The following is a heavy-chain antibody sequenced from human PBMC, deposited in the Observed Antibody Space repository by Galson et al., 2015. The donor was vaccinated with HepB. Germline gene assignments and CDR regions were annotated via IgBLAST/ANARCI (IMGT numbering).Heavy chain of an antibody. V-gene: IGHV4-39*01. CDR3: ARHPGREQLGFDY. D-gene: IGHD6-6*01. J-gene: IGHJ4*02. CDR1: GGSISSSSYY. CDR2: IYYSGST. Sequence: TLSLTCTVSGGSISSSSYYWGWIRQPPGKGLEWIGSIYYSGSTYYNPSLKSRVTISVDTSKNQFSLKLSSVTAADTTVYYCARHPGREQLGFDYWGQGTLVTVSS.